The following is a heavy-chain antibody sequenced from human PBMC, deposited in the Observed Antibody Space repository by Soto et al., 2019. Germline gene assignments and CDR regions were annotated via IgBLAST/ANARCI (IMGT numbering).Heavy chain of an antibody. D-gene: IGHD4-4*01. CDR2: IIPTFGTT. CDR1: GGNFSSNG. J-gene: IGHJ5*02. CDR3: AGASDSTWYNWLDP. V-gene: IGHV1-69*13. Sequence: SVKVSCKAPGGNFSSNGIRWVRQAPGQGLELMGGIIPTFGTTNYAHKFRGRVTITADESTGTAYMELSSLRSDDTAVYYCAGASDSTWYNWLDPWGQGTLVTVS.